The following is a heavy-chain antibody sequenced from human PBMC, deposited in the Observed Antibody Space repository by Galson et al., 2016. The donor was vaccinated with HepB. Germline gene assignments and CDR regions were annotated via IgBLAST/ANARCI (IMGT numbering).Heavy chain of an antibody. V-gene: IGHV3-53*01. CDR3: ARGEPGNWFDP. D-gene: IGHD1-14*01. J-gene: IGHJ5*02. Sequence: SLRLSCAASGFTVSSNYMSWVRQAPGKGLEWASVIYSGGSTYYADSVKGRFTISRDNSKNTLYLQMNSLRTEDTAVYYCARGEPGNWFDPWGQGTLVTVSS. CDR2: IYSGGST. CDR1: GFTVSSNY.